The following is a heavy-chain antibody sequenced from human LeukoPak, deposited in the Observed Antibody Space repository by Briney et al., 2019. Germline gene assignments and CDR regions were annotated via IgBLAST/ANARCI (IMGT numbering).Heavy chain of an antibody. CDR1: GGTFSSYA. J-gene: IGHJ6*02. V-gene: IGHV1-69*13. CDR3: ASGASGYSYGYEQYYYYGMDV. Sequence: GSSVKVSCMASGGTFSSYAISWVRQAPGPGLEWMGGIIPIFGTANYAQTFQGRVTITADESTSTAYMELSSLRSEDTAVYYCASGASGYSYGYEQYYYYGMDVWGQGTTVTVSS. D-gene: IGHD5-18*01. CDR2: IIPIFGTA.